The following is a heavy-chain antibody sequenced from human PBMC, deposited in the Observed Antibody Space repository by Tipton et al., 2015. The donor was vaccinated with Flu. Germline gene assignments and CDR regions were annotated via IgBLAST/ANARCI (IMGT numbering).Heavy chain of an antibody. CDR2: IDGRGST. CDR3: ARSSDILIPFDP. J-gene: IGHJ5*02. D-gene: IGHD3-9*01. V-gene: IGHV4-38-2*01. Sequence: TLSLTCAVPGYSITSGYYWGWIRQSPGKGLGWIGSIDGRGSTYYNPSLKSRVTMSVDTSKNQFFLKLRSVTAADTAVYYCARSSDILIPFDPWGQGTLVTVSS. CDR1: GYSITSGYY.